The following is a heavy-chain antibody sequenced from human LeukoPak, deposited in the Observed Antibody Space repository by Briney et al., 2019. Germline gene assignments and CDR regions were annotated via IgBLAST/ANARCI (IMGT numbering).Heavy chain of an antibody. Sequence: SETLSLTCAVYGGSFSGYYWSWIRQPPGKGLEWIGEINHSGSTNYNPSLKSRVTISVDTSKNQFSLKLTSVTAADTAVYYCARRDSYFYGSGTYPLFDYWGQGNLVTVSS. CDR3: ARRDSYFYGSGTYPLFDY. CDR1: GGSFSGYY. CDR2: INHSGST. J-gene: IGHJ4*02. D-gene: IGHD3-10*01. V-gene: IGHV4-34*01.